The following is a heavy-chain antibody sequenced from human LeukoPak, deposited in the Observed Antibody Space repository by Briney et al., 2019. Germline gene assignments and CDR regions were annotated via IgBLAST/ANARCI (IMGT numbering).Heavy chain of an antibody. CDR3: ARARSWYSSSKFSY. V-gene: IGHV4-39*07. J-gene: IGHJ4*02. CDR2: IYYSGST. CDR1: GGSISSSSYY. D-gene: IGHD6-13*01. Sequence: SETLSLTCTVSGGSISSSSYYWGWIRQPPGKGLEWIGSIYYSGSTYYNPSLKSRVTISVDTSKNQFSLKLSSVTAADTAVYYCARARSWYSSSKFSYWGQGTLVTVSS.